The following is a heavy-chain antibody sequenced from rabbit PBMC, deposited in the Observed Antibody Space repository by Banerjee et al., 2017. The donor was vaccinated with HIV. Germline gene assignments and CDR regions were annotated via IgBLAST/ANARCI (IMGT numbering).Heavy chain of an antibody. CDR2: IDTGSRGYT. CDR1: GIDFSSYYY. V-gene: IGHV1S45*01. D-gene: IGHD6-1*01. Sequence: QQQLEESGGGLVKPGGTLTLTCKASGIDFSSYYYMCWVRQAPGKGLEWIACIDTGSRGYTWYASWAKGRFTISKTSSTTVTLQMTSLTAADTATYFCARRTDGVSDYAYGNLWGPGTLVTVS. CDR3: ARRTDGVSDYAYGNL. J-gene: IGHJ4*01.